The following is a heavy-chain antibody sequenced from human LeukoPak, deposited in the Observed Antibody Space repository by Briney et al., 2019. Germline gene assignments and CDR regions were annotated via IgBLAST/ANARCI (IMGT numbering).Heavy chain of an antibody. CDR2: ISGSGGST. V-gene: IGHV3-23*01. CDR3: AEDMRFDWTPYYFDY. CDR1: GFTFSSYA. D-gene: IGHD3-9*01. J-gene: IGHJ4*02. Sequence: GGSLRLSCAASGFTFSSYAMSWVRQAPGKGLEWVSAISGSGGSTYYADSVKGRFTISRDNSKNTLYLQMNSLRAEDTAVYYCAEDMRFDWTPYYFDYWGQGTLVTVSS.